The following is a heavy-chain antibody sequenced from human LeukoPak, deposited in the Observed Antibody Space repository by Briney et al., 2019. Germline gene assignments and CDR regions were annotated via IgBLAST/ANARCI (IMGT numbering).Heavy chain of an antibody. CDR2: IIPIFGTA. J-gene: IGHJ6*03. Sequence: SVKVSCKASGGTFSSYAISWVRQAPGQGLEWMGGIIPIFGTANYAQKFQGRVTITADKSTSTAYMELSSLRSEDTAVYYCARVGYYGSGSYYNPPLYYYYYMDVWGKGTTGTISS. D-gene: IGHD3-10*01. V-gene: IGHV1-69*06. CDR1: GGTFSSYA. CDR3: ARVGYYGSGSYYNPPLYYYYYMDV.